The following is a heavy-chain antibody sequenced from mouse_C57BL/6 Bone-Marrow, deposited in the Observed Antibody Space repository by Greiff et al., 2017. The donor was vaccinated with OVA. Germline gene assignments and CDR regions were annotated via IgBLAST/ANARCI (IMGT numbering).Heavy chain of an antibody. CDR3: AKCITTGAWFAY. J-gene: IGHJ3*01. Sequence: EVHLVESGGGLVKPGGSLKLSCAASGFTFSDYGMHWVRQAPEKGLEWVAYISSGSSTIYYADTVKGRFTISRDNAKNTLFLQRTSLRSEDTEMYYCAKCITTGAWFAYWGQGTLVTVSA. CDR2: ISSGSSTI. CDR1: GFTFSDYG. V-gene: IGHV5-17*01. D-gene: IGHD1-1*01.